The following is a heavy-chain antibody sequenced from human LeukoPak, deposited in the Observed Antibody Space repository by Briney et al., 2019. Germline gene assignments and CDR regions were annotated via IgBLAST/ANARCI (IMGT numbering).Heavy chain of an antibody. V-gene: IGHV4-59*12. CDR3: ARGGLDGDYGPLYYYYGMDV. J-gene: IGHJ6*02. Sequence: SETLSLTCTVSGGSISSYYWSWIRQPPGKGLEWIGYIYYSGSTNCNPSLKSRVTISVDTSKNQFSLKLSSVTAADTAVYYCARGGLDGDYGPLYYYYGMDVWGQGTTVTVSS. CDR2: IYYSGST. CDR1: GGSISSYY. D-gene: IGHD4-17*01.